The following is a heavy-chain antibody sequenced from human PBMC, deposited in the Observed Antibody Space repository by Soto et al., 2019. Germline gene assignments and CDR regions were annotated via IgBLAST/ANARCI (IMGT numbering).Heavy chain of an antibody. CDR3: ERRGRGSYYDY. CDR2: ISGSGDST. CDR1: GFTFSSYA. D-gene: IGHD3-16*01. V-gene: IGHV3-23*01. J-gene: IGHJ4*02. Sequence: EVQLLESGGGLVQPGGSLRLSCAASGFTFSSYAMRWVRQAPGTGLEWVSAISGSGDSTYYADSVKGRFTISRDNSKNTLYLQMNRLRAEDTAVYYCERRGRGSYYDYWGQGTLVTVSS.